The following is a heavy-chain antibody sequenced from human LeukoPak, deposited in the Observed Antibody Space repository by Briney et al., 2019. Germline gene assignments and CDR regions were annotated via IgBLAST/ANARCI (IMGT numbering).Heavy chain of an antibody. J-gene: IGHJ4*02. CDR3: PRSPIPYSSSSFDS. Sequence: GGSLTLSCAASGFTVSHAWMSWVRQAPGKGLQWVARIKITGDGGTTDFPAPVKGRFTISRDDSKHTLYVQMNSLETEDTAVYYCPRSPIPYSSSSFDSWGQGTLVPVSS. CDR2: IKITGDGGTT. D-gene: IGHD6-6*01. V-gene: IGHV3-15*01. CDR1: GFTVSHAW.